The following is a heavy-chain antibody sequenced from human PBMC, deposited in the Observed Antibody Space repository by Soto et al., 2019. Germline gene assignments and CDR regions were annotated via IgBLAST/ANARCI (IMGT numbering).Heavy chain of an antibody. D-gene: IGHD2-15*01. CDR3: ARDAPRYCSSSSCSTGFDP. CDR2: ISWDGGTT. V-gene: IGHV3-43D*04. Sequence: ESGGVAVQPGGSLRLSCAASGFTFDAYAMHWVRQAPGKGLEWVSLISWDGGTTFYADSVKGRFTVSRDNGQNSLYLQMNGLQVEDTALYYCARDAPRYCSSSSCSTGFDPWAREPRSPSPQ. J-gene: IGHJ5*02. CDR1: GFTFDAYA.